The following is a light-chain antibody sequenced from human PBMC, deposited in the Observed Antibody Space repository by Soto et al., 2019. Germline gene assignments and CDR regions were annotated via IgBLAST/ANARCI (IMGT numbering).Light chain of an antibody. CDR1: QGITNW. Sequence: DIQMTQSPSSVSASVGDRVTITFRASQGITNWLAWYQQKPGKAPKLLIYAASGLPSGVPSRFSGSGSGTDFTLTISSLQPEDFATYYCQQSYRSPTFGQGTKVDI. CDR2: AAS. CDR3: QQSYRSPT. J-gene: IGKJ1*01. V-gene: IGKV1-12*01.